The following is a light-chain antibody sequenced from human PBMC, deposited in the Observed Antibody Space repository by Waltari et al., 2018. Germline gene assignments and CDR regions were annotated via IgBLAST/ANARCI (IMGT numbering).Light chain of an antibody. CDR3: QSYDNSLSGSRV. V-gene: IGLV1-40*01. Sequence: SVLTQPPSVSGAPGQRVTISCTGSSSNIGAGHDVHWYHQLPGTAPKLLIYANSNRPSGVPDRFSGSKSGTSASLAITGLQAEDEADYYCQSYDNSLSGSRVFGGGTKLTVL. CDR1: SSNIGAGHD. CDR2: ANS. J-gene: IGLJ3*02.